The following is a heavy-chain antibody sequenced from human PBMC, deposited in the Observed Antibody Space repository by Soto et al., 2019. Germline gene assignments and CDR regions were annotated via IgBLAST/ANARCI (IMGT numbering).Heavy chain of an antibody. Sequence: EVQLVESGGGLVQPGGSLRLSCTASGFTFSRHAMSWVRQAPGKGLEWVAAISGSGGTTYYADSVKGRFTISRDNSKNLYYLQLNSLRAEGTDKSFCAKVEECSGGSCYGKHWGQGTLVTVSS. J-gene: IGHJ1*01. D-gene: IGHD2-15*01. CDR2: ISGSGGTT. V-gene: IGHV3-23*04. CDR1: GFTFSRHA. CDR3: AKVEECSGGSCYGKH.